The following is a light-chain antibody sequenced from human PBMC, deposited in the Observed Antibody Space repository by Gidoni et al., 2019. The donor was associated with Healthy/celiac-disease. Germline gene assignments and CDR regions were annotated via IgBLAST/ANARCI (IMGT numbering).Light chain of an antibody. CDR2: GNS. J-gene: IGLJ1*01. CDR3: QSYDSSLSGYV. CDR1: SSNIGAGYD. Sequence: QSVLTQPPSVSGAPGPRVTISCTGRSSNIGAGYDVHWYQQLPGPAPKLLIYGNSNRPSGVPDRFSGSKSGTSASLAITGLQAEDEADYYCQSYDSSLSGYVFGTGTKVTVL. V-gene: IGLV1-40*01.